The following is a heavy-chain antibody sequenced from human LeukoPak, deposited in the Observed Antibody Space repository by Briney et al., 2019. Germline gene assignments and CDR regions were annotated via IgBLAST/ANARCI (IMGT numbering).Heavy chain of an antibody. CDR1: RYTFTSYG. CDR2: ISAYNDNT. CDR3: ARDRLYYDILTGHRRDAFDI. D-gene: IGHD3-9*01. Sequence: GSVKVPCKASRYTFTSYGISWVRQTPGQGLEWMGWISAYNDNTHYAQKLQGRVTMTTDTSTSTAYMELRSLRSDDTAVYYCARDRLYYDILTGHRRDAFDIWGQGTMVTVSS. V-gene: IGHV1-18*04. J-gene: IGHJ3*02.